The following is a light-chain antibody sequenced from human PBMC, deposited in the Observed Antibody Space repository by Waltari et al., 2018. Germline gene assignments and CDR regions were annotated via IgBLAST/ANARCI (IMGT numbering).Light chain of an antibody. CDR2: AAN. V-gene: IGKV1-39*01. J-gene: IGKJ2*03. CDR3: QQSYKIPHS. CDR1: QSISLY. Sequence: DIQMTQSPSSLSASVGDRVTITCRASQSISLYLNWYHQKLGKAPKLLIYAANSLQSGVPSRISGSGSGTDFTLNISSLQPKDFGTYYCQQSYKIPHSFGQGTKVDVK.